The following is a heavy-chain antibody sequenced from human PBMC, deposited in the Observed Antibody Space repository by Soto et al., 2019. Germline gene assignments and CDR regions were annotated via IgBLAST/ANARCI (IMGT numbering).Heavy chain of an antibody. CDR2: IYSGGST. Sequence: GGSLRLSCAASGFTVSSNYMSWVRQAPGKGLEWVSVIYSGGSTYYADSVKGRFTISRDNSKNTLYLQMNSLRAEVTAVYYCARVLLELYYYYYMDVWGKGTTVTVSS. CDR1: GFTVSSNY. CDR3: ARVLLELYYYYYMDV. V-gene: IGHV3-66*01. D-gene: IGHD1-7*01. J-gene: IGHJ6*03.